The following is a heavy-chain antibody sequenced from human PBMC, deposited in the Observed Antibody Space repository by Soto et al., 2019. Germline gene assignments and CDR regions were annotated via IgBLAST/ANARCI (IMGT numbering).Heavy chain of an antibody. J-gene: IGHJ4*02. CDR3: AKDRHRSGSPHPFDY. D-gene: IGHD3-22*01. CDR1: GVTFSSYA. Sequence: RLSCVASGVTFSSYAMLWVRQAPGKGLEWVSAVSKSGFDTNYADFVKGRFTISRDNSKNTLYLQMNSLRAEDTAVYYCAKDRHRSGSPHPFDYWGQGTLVTVS. V-gene: IGHV3-23*01. CDR2: VSKSGFDT.